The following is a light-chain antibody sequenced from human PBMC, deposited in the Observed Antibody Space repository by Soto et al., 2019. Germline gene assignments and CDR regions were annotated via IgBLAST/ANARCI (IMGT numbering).Light chain of an antibody. Sequence: QSVLTQPPSISATPGQKVTISCSGSYSNIETNYVPWYQQLPGTAPKLLIYDNTERPSGIPDRFSGSKSGSSATLGITGLQTGDEADYYCGTWDSSLSAGVFGTGTKVTVL. V-gene: IGLV1-51*01. CDR2: DNT. CDR3: GTWDSSLSAGV. CDR1: YSNIETNY. J-gene: IGLJ1*01.